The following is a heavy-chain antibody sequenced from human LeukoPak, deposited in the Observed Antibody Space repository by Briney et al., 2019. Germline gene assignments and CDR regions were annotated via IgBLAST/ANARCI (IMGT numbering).Heavy chain of an antibody. CDR1: GFTFSSYS. Sequence: GGSLRLSCAASGFTFSSYSMNWVRQAPGKGLEWVSSISSSSSYIYYADSVKGRFPISRDNAKNSLYLQMNSLRAEDTAVYYCARFVVGARPGFDYWGQGTLVTVSS. CDR3: ARFVVGARPGFDY. V-gene: IGHV3-21*01. D-gene: IGHD1-26*01. CDR2: ISSSSSYI. J-gene: IGHJ4*02.